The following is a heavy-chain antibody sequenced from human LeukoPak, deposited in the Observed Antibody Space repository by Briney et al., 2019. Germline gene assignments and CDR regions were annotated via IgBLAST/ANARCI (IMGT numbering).Heavy chain of an antibody. CDR1: GFTFSNYA. CDR2: ISGSGGST. CDR3: ARVVGAGYFDL. Sequence: GGSLRLSCAASGFTFSNYAMSWVRQAPGKGLEWVSAISGSGGSTYYADSMKGRFTISRDNAKNSLYLQMNSLRAEDTAVYYCARVVGAGYFDLWGRGTLVTVSS. J-gene: IGHJ2*01. D-gene: IGHD1-26*01. V-gene: IGHV3-23*01.